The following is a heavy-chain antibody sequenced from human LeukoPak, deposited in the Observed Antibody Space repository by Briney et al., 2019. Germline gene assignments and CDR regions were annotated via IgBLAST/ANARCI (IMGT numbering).Heavy chain of an antibody. CDR3: ARGSDSYGYRYYYYYMDV. V-gene: IGHV4-59*01. J-gene: IGHJ6*03. D-gene: IGHD5-18*01. Sequence: SETLSLTCTVSGGSISSYYWSWIRQPPGKALEWIGYIYYSGSTNYNPSLKSRVTISVDTSKNQFSLKLSSVTAADTAVYYCARGSDSYGYRYYYYYMDVWGKGTTVTISS. CDR2: IYYSGST. CDR1: GGSISSYY.